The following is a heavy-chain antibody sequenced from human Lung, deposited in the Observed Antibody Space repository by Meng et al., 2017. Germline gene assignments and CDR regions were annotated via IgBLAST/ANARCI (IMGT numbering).Heavy chain of an antibody. CDR3: ARGPTTMAHDFDY. D-gene: IGHD4-11*01. Sequence: QVQLQPWGAGLLTPSETLSLTCVVSGGSFSDYYWSWIRQPHGKGLEWIGEINHSGSTNYNPSLESRATISVDTSQNNLSLKLSSVTAADSAVYYCARGPTTMAHDFDYWGQGTLVTVSS. CDR2: INHSGST. V-gene: IGHV4-34*01. CDR1: GGSFSDYY. J-gene: IGHJ4*02.